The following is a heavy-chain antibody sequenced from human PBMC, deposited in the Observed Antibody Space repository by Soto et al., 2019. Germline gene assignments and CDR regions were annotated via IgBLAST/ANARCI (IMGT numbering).Heavy chain of an antibody. CDR1: GYTFTSYG. CDR3: AREDRIAVAGTLTFDY. CDR2: IIPIFGTA. J-gene: IGHJ4*02. V-gene: IGHV1-69*13. Sequence: SVKVSCKASGYTFTSYGFSWVRQAPGQGLEWMGGIIPIFGTANYAQKFQGRVTITADESTSTAYMELSRLRSDDTAVYYCAREDRIAVAGTLTFDYWGQGTLVTVSS. D-gene: IGHD6-19*01.